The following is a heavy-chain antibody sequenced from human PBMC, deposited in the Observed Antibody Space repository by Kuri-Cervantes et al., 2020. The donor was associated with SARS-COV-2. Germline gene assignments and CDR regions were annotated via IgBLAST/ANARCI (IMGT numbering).Heavy chain of an antibody. D-gene: IGHD1-26*01. Sequence: ASVKVSCKASGYTFTSYYMHWVRQAPGQGLEWMGIINPSGGSTSYAQKFQGRVTMTEDTSTDTAYMELSSLRSEDTAVYYCATVWVGYMDVWGKGTTVTVSS. CDR3: ATVWVGYMDV. V-gene: IGHV1-46*01. CDR2: INPSGGST. J-gene: IGHJ6*03. CDR1: GYTFTSYY.